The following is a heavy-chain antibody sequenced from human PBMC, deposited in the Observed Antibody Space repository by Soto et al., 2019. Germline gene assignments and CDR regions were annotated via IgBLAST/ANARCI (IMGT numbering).Heavy chain of an antibody. J-gene: IGHJ5*02. D-gene: IGHD5-12*01. V-gene: IGHV3-23*01. CDR3: AKGIGYDYISRFDP. Sequence: GGSLRLSCAASGFNFDTYVMNWVRQAPGKGLEWVAGISGHGSSPYYLDSVEGRFTISRDNSQSILYLQMDRLRADDTAMYHCAKGIGYDYISRFDPWDPGTQVTVSS. CDR2: ISGHGSSP. CDR1: GFNFDTYV.